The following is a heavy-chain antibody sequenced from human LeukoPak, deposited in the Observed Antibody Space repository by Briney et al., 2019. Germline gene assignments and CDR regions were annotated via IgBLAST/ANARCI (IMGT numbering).Heavy chain of an antibody. Sequence: GGSLRLSCAASGFTFNSYSMNWVRQAPGKGLEWVSYISSSSSTIYYADSVKGRFTISRDNAKNSLYLQMNSLRAEDTAVYYCARDHEAVAATWGLYNWFDPWGQGTLVTVSS. CDR1: GFTFNSYS. CDR2: ISSSSSTI. CDR3: ARDHEAVAATWGLYNWFDP. V-gene: IGHV3-48*04. J-gene: IGHJ5*02. D-gene: IGHD6-19*01.